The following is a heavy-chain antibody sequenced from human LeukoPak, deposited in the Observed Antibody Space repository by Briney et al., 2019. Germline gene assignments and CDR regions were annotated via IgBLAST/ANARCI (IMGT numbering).Heavy chain of an antibody. J-gene: IGHJ6*03. D-gene: IGHD6-13*01. CDR2: ISTSSSYI. Sequence: PGGSLRLSCAASGFTCSSYSMNWVRQAPGKGLEWVSFISTSSSYIHNADSVKGRFTISRDNAENSLYLQMNSLRAEDTAVYYCARAAIAEARIYYYMDVWGKGTTVTVSS. CDR3: ARAAIAEARIYYYMDV. V-gene: IGHV3-21*01. CDR1: GFTCSSYS.